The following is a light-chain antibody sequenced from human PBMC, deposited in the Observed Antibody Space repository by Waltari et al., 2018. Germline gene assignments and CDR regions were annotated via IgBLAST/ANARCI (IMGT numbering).Light chain of an antibody. CDR2: GAS. CDR1: QSVNLD. Sequence: EIAMTQSTATLSVSPGERASLSGRASQSVNLDLVWYQHKPGQAPRLLIYGASNRATGIPARFSGGGSGTEFTLTISGLQSEDSAVYYCQQYNKWPTFGGGTKVEIK. CDR3: QQYNKWPT. J-gene: IGKJ4*01. V-gene: IGKV3-15*01.